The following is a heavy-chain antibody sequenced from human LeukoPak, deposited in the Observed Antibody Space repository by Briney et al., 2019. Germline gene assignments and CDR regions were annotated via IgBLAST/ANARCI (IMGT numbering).Heavy chain of an antibody. CDR3: APGGWRLDP. J-gene: IGHJ5*02. Sequence: SETLSLTCAVSGASISNYYWSWIRQPAGKGLEWIGEINHSGSTNYNPSLKSRVTISVDTSKNQFSLKLSSVTAADTAVYYCAPGGWRLDPWGQGTLVTVSS. V-gene: IGHV4-34*01. CDR1: GASISNYY. CDR2: INHSGST. D-gene: IGHD3-10*01.